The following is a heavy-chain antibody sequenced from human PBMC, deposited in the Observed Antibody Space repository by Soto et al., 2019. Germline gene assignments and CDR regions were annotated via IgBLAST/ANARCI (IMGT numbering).Heavy chain of an antibody. D-gene: IGHD3-16*02. J-gene: IGHJ4*02. CDR2: ISGSGGST. Sequence: GGSLILSCAASGFTFSRYAMSWVRQAPGKGLEWVSAISGSGGSTYYADSVKGRFTISRDNSKNTLYLQMNSLRAEDTAVYYCAKDKDYIWGSYRLLVRYYFDYWGQGTLVTVSS. CDR3: AKDKDYIWGSYRLLVRYYFDY. V-gene: IGHV3-23*01. CDR1: GFTFSRYA.